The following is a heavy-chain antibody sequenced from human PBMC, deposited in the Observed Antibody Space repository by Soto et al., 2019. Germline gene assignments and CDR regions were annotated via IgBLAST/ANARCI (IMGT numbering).Heavy chain of an antibody. CDR1: GFTFSTYA. V-gene: IGHV3-23*01. Sequence: PGESLKISCAASGFTFSTYAMSWVRQAPGKGLEWVSVIGEGGFSTQYAASVKGRFTISRDNSKNMLYLQMNSLRSDDTAVYYCARDSITRVSSDVPGMDVWGQGTTVTVS. D-gene: IGHD3-16*01. CDR2: IGEGGFST. J-gene: IGHJ6*02. CDR3: ARDSITRVSSDVPGMDV.